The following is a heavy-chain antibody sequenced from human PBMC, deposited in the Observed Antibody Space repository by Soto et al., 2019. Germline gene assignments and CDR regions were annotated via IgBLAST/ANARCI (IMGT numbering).Heavy chain of an antibody. D-gene: IGHD4-4*01. CDR1: GFSFSGYW. J-gene: IGHJ5*02. CDR3: AITTSTVSYWFDP. V-gene: IGHV3-7*03. Sequence: GGSLRLSCAASGFSFSGYWMSWVRQAPGKGPEWVANIKEDGTEQHYVDSVRGRFTISRDNSENSLFLQMNNLRAEDSAIYYCAITTSTVSYWFDPWGPGTQVTVS. CDR2: IKEDGTEQ.